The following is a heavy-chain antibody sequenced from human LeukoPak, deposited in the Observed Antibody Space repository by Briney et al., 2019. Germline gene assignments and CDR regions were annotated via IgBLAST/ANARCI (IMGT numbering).Heavy chain of an antibody. CDR1: GFTFSNAW. CDR2: IKSKTDGGTT. J-gene: IGHJ4*02. D-gene: IGHD1-26*01. CDR3: TTDRPLFGIVGATVYFDY. V-gene: IGHV3-15*01. Sequence: GGSLRLSCAASGFTFSNAWMSWVRQAPGKGLEWVGRIKSKTDGGTTDYAAPVKGRFTISRDDSKNTLYLQMNSLKTEDTAVYYCTTDRPLFGIVGATVYFDYWGQGTLVTVSS.